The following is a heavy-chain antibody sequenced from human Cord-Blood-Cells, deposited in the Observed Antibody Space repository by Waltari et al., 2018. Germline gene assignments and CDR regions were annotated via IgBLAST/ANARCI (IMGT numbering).Heavy chain of an antibody. D-gene: IGHD6-6*01. CDR1: GFTFSSYA. CDR2: ISGSGGST. V-gene: IGHV3-23*01. J-gene: IGHJ4*02. Sequence: EVQLLESGGGLVQPGGSLRLSCAASGFTFSSYAMSWVRQAPGKGLEWVSAISGSGGSTYYADSVKGRVTISRNNSKNTLYLQMNSLRAEDTAVYYCAKDRSSSSAFYYFDYWGQGTLVTVSS. CDR3: AKDRSSSSAFYYFDY.